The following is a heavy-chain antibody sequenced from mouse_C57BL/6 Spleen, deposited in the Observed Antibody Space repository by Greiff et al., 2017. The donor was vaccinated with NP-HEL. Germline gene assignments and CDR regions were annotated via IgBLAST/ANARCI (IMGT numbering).Heavy chain of an antibody. Sequence: EVMLVESGGGLVKPGGSLKLSCAASGFTFSSYAMSWVRQTPEKRLEWVATISDGGSYTYYPDNVKGRFTISRDNAKNNLYLQMSHLKSEDTAMYYCARDRNEITTYFDYWGQGTTLTVSS. J-gene: IGHJ2*01. V-gene: IGHV5-4*01. CDR2: ISDGGSYT. CDR1: GFTFSSYA. D-gene: IGHD2-4*01. CDR3: ARDRNEITTYFDY.